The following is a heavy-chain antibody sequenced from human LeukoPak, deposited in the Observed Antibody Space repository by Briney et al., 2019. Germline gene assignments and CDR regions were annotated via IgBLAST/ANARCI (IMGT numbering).Heavy chain of an antibody. J-gene: IGHJ4*02. CDR2: INPSGGGT. CDR3: ARGQNKCLGH. V-gene: IGHV1-46*01. CDR1: GYTFTNYF. Sequence: ASVKVSCKASGYTFTNYFMHWVRQAPGQGLQWMGVINPSGGGTTYAQRFQGRVTMTRDTSTSTVHMELSSLRSEDTTVYYCARGQNKCLGHWGQGTLVTVSS. D-gene: IGHD2/OR15-2a*01.